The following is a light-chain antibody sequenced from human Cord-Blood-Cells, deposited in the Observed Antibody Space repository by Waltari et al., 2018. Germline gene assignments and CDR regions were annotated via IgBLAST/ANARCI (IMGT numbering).Light chain of an antibody. V-gene: IGLV2-14*03. Sequence: QSALTQPASVSGSPGQSITISCTGTSSAVGGSNYVSWYQQHPGKAPKLMIYDVSNRPSGVSNRFSCSKSGNTASLTISGLQAEDEADYYCSSYTSSSTPVFGGGTKLTVL. CDR1: SSAVGGSNY. CDR3: SSYTSSSTPV. J-gene: IGLJ3*02. CDR2: DVS.